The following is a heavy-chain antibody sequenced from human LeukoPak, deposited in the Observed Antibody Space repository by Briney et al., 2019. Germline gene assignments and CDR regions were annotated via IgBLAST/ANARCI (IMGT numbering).Heavy chain of an antibody. V-gene: IGHV3-23*01. CDR1: GFTFSSYA. CDR2: ISGSGGST. D-gene: IGHD5-18*01. Sequence: GGSLRLSCAASGFTFSSYAMSWVRQAPGKGLEWVSAISGSGGSTYYADSVKGRFTISRDNSRNTLYLQMNSLRAEDTAVYYCAKDERGYSYGLFDYWGQGTLVTVSS. CDR3: AKDERGYSYGLFDY. J-gene: IGHJ4*02.